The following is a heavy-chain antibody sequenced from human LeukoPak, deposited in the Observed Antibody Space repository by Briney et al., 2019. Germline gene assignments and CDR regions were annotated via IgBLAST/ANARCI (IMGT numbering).Heavy chain of an antibody. J-gene: IGHJ5*02. D-gene: IGHD2-15*01. CDR3: ARVVVENWFDP. Sequence: YWIGWVRQMPGKGLEWIGYIYYSGSTYYNPSLKSRVTISVDTSKNQFSLKLSSVTAADTAVYYCARVVVENWFDPWGQGTLVTVSS. CDR1: Y. V-gene: IGHV4-30-4*08. CDR2: IYYSGST.